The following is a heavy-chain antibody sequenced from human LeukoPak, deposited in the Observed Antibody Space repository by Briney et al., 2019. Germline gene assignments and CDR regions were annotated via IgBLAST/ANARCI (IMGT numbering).Heavy chain of an antibody. Sequence: PSETLSLTCTASGGSVSSGSYYWSWIRQPPGKGLEWIGYIYYSGSTNYNPSLKSRVTISVDTSKNQFSLKLSSVTAADTAVYYCARDDTPQRGYSYGYFDYWGQGTLVTVSS. J-gene: IGHJ4*02. CDR2: IYYSGST. V-gene: IGHV4-61*01. CDR3: ARDDTPQRGYSYGYFDY. CDR1: GGSVSSGSYY. D-gene: IGHD5-18*01.